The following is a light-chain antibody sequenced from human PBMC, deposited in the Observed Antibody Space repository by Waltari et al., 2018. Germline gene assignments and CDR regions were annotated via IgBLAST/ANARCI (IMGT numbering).Light chain of an antibody. J-gene: IGLJ1*01. CDR2: EDS. Sequence: SYDFTQPPPVPVSPGQQARIPSAGPEHPPNKPPWFQHKSGHAPRLVIDEDSKRPSGIPERFSGSSSGTVATLTITGAQVDDEADYYCYSSDSTGLRVFGGGTTVVVL. CDR1: EHPPNK. CDR3: YSSDSTGLRV. V-gene: IGLV3-10*01.